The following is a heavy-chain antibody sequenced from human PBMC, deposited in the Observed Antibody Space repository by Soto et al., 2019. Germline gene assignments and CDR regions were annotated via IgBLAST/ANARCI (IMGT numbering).Heavy chain of an antibody. CDR1: GGSISSGGYY. V-gene: IGHV4-31*03. J-gene: IGHJ5*02. CDR3: ATCIAVAGSGGFDP. Sequence: QVQLQESGPGLVKPSQTLSLTCTVSGGSISSGGYYWSWIRQHPGKGLEWIGYIYYSGSTYYNPSRKSRVTISVDTSKNQFSLKLSSVTAADTAVYYCATCIAVAGSGGFDPWGQGTLVTVSS. D-gene: IGHD6-19*01. CDR2: IYYSGST.